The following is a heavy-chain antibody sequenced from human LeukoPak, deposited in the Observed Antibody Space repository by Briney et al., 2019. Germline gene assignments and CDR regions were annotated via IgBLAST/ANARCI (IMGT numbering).Heavy chain of an antibody. CDR3: ARAYYYGPGSSGAFDY. CDR2: IIPIFGTA. D-gene: IGHD3-10*01. J-gene: IGHJ4*02. CDR1: GGTFSSYA. V-gene: IGHV1-69*05. Sequence: SVKVSCKAPGGTFSSYAISWVRQAPGQGLEWMGGIIPIFGTANYAQKFQGRVTITTDESTSTAYMELSSLRSEDTAVYYCARAYYYGPGSSGAFDYWSQGTLVTVSS.